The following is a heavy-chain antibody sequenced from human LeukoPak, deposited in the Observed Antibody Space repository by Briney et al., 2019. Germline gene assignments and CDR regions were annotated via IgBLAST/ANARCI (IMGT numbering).Heavy chain of an antibody. CDR3: AKDSGAATPVPFDY. V-gene: IGHV3-53*01. Sequence: GGSLRLSCAASGFTVSSNYMTWVRQAPGKGLEWVSVIYSGGSTYYADSVKGRFTVSRDNSKNTLYLQMNSLRAEDTAVYYCAKDSGAATPVPFDYWGQGTLVTVSS. D-gene: IGHD2-15*01. J-gene: IGHJ4*02. CDR1: GFTVSSNY. CDR2: IYSGGST.